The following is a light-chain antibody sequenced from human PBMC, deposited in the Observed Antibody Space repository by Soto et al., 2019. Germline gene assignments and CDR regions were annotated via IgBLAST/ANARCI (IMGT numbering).Light chain of an antibody. CDR2: DAS. CDR3: QQYNNWPLYT. CDR1: QSVGGN. V-gene: IGKV3-15*01. Sequence: EIVMTQSPATLSVSPGERATLSCRASQSVGGNLAWYQQRPGRAPRLLIYDASTRATDIPARFSGSGSGTEFTITISSLQSEDFSLYYCQQYNNWPLYTFGQGTKLEIK. J-gene: IGKJ2*01.